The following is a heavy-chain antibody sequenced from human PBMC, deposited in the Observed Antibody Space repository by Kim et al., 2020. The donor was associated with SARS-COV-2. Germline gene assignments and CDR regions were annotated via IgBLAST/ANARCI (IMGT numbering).Heavy chain of an antibody. J-gene: IGHJ4*02. CDR1: GFTFSSYW. V-gene: IGHV3-74*01. D-gene: IGHD4-17*01. CDR2: INSDGSST. CDR3: ARFFIDYGDYGLDY. Sequence: GGSLRLSCAASGFTFSSYWMHWVRQAPGKGLVWVSRINSDGSSTSYADSVKGRFTISRDNAKNTLYLQMNSLRAEDTAVYYCARFFIDYGDYGLDYWGQGTLVTVSS.